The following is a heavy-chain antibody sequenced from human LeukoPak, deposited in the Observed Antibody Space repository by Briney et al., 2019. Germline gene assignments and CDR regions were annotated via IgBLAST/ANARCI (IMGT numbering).Heavy chain of an antibody. Sequence: SVKVSCKASGGTFSSYAISWVRQAPGRGLEWMGRIIPIFGTANYAQKFQGRVTITTDESTSTAYMELSSLRSEDTAVYYCARVGGYYFDYWGQGTLVSLSS. J-gene: IGHJ4*02. CDR1: GGTFSSYA. CDR3: ARVGGYYFDY. D-gene: IGHD3-16*01. V-gene: IGHV1-69*05. CDR2: IIPIFGTA.